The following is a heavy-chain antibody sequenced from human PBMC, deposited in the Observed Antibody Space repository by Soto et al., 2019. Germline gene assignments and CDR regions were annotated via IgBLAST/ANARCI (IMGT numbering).Heavy chain of an antibody. CDR1: GYTFTTYW. J-gene: IGHJ4*02. Sequence: PGKSLKISCKASGYTFTTYWIGWVRQMPGKGLEWMGFIYPGDSDVRYSPSFEGQVTISVDTSINTAYLRWNSLKASDTAIYYCARQPDYNILTSYLYYFDYWGQGTLVTVSS. CDR2: IYPGDSDV. D-gene: IGHD3-9*01. V-gene: IGHV5-51*01. CDR3: ARQPDYNILTSYLYYFDY.